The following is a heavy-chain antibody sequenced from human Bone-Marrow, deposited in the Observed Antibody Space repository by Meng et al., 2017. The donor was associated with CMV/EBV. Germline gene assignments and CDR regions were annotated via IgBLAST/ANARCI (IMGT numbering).Heavy chain of an antibody. V-gene: IGHV4-61*01. J-gene: IGHJ6*02. CDR2: IHYSGGT. Sequence: SETLSLTCTVSGGSVSRDTYFWSWIRQPPGKGLEWIGYIHYSGGTNYSPSLKSRVSISIDTSRNHFSLKLTSVTAADTAVYYCARGSRGGYYPYYYYYYGMDVWGQGTTVTVSS. CDR1: GGSVSRDTYF. D-gene: IGHD3-22*01. CDR3: ARGSRGGYYPYYYYYYGMDV.